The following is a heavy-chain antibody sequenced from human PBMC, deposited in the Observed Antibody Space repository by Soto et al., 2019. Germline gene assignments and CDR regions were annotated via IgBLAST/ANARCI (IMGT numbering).Heavy chain of an antibody. CDR2: ISFDGNNN. V-gene: IGHV3-30*03. D-gene: IGHD2-15*01. CDR1: GFTFNDYA. J-gene: IGHJ6*02. Sequence: QVHLVESGGGGVQPGRSKRLSCVVSGFTFNDYAIHWVRQAPGKGLEWVAVISFDGNNNFYADSVKGRFTISRDRSKTTAYLQMTNFRAEDTGVYYCAIDHCDCSGGGCKPHQLNFFAMDVWCQGTTVTVSS. CDR3: AIDHCDCSGGGCKPHQLNFFAMDV.